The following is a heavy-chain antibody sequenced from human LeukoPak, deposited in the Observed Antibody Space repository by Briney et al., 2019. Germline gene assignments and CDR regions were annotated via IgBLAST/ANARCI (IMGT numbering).Heavy chain of an antibody. V-gene: IGHV4-61*02. CDR1: GGSISSGSYY. Sequence: PSETLSLTCTVSGGSISSGSYYWSWIRQPAGKGLEWIGRIYTSGSTNYNPSLKSRVTMSVDTSKNQFSLKLSSVTAADTAVYYCARDISGMVRGVYWFDPWGQGTLVTVSS. CDR2: IYTSGST. CDR3: ARDISGMVRGVYWFDP. D-gene: IGHD3-10*01. J-gene: IGHJ5*02.